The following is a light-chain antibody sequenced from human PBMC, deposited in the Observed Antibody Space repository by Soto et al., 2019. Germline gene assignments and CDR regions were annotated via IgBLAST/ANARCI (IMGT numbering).Light chain of an antibody. CDR1: QSISSY. V-gene: IGKV1-39*01. J-gene: IGKJ1*01. CDR3: QQRVT. Sequence: DIQMTQSPSSLSASVGDRVTITCRASQSISSYLNWYQQKPGKAPKLLIYAASSLQSGVPSRFSGSGSGTDFTLTISSLQTEDFATYYCQQRVTFGQGTKVEIK. CDR2: AAS.